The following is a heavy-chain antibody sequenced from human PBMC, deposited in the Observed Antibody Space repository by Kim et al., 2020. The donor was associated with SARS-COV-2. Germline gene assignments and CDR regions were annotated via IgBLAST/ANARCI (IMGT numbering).Heavy chain of an antibody. CDR1: GGTVSSYF. CDR3: ARVEGTPVSSV. V-gene: IGHV4-4*07. Sequence: SETLSLTCTISGGTVSSYFWSWIRQPAGKGLEWIGRIYNSGGTNNNPSFKSRVTMSGDTSKNQFYLKMRSVTAADTAVYYCARVEGTPVSSVWGPGTLVTVSS. J-gene: IGHJ1*01. CDR2: IYNSGGT. D-gene: IGHD4-17*01.